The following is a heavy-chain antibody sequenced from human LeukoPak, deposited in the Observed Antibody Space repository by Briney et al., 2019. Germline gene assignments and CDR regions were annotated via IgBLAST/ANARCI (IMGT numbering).Heavy chain of an antibody. Sequence: PGGSLRLSCAASGFTFSSYAMHWARQAPGKGLEWVADISYDGSNKYYADSVKGRFTISRDNSKDTLYLQMNSLRAEDTAVYYCARGRIYNGAKGYYFDYWGQGTLVTVSS. J-gene: IGHJ4*02. D-gene: IGHD5-12*01. CDR2: ISYDGSNK. V-gene: IGHV3-30-3*01. CDR3: ARGRIYNGAKGYYFDY. CDR1: GFTFSSYA.